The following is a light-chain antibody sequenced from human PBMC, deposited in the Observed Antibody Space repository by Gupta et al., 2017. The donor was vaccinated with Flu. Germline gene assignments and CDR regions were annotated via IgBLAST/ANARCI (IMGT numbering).Light chain of an antibody. Sequence: TARISCGGNNIRLKGVHCDQQKPGRAPVLVVYGDSDRPSGIPERFSGSNSWNTATLTISRVEAGDEADYYCQVWITSSDRHCVFGTGTKVTVL. CDR1: NIRLKG. CDR2: GDS. V-gene: IGLV3-21*02. CDR3: QVWITSSDRHCV. J-gene: IGLJ1*01.